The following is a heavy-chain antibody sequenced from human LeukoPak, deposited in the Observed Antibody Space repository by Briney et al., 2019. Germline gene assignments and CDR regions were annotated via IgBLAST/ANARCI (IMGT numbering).Heavy chain of an antibody. CDR3: ARVGLSANWFDP. V-gene: IGHV3-11*04. D-gene: IGHD3/OR15-3a*01. Sequence: GGSLRLSCAVSGFTFSDYYMSWIRQAPGKGLEWVSYISSGGSTIFYADSVKGRFTVSRDNAKNSLYLQMNSLRAEDTAVYYCARVGLSANWFDPWGQGALVAVSS. CDR2: ISSGGSTI. J-gene: IGHJ5*02. CDR1: GFTFSDYY.